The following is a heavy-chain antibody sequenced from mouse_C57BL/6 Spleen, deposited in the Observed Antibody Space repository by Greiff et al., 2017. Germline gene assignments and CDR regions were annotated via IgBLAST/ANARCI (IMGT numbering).Heavy chain of an antibody. V-gene: IGHV5-9-1*02. CDR1: GFTFSSYA. CDR3: TRGGDYYGSSYGYFDV. CDR2: ISSGGDYI. J-gene: IGHJ1*03. D-gene: IGHD1-1*01. Sequence: EVKLMESGEGLVKPGGSLKLSCAASGFTFSSYAMSWVRQTPEKRLEWVAYISSGGDYIYYADTVKGRFTISRDNARNTLYLQMSSLKSEDTAIYYCTRGGDYYGSSYGYFDVWGTGTTVTVSS.